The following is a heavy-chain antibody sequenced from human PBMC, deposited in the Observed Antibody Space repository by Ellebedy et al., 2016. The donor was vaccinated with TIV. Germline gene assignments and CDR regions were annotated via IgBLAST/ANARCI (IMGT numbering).Heavy chain of an antibody. V-gene: IGHV1-18*01. J-gene: IGHJ4*02. CDR1: GYTFINYG. CDR2: VSTYSDYT. Sequence: AASVKVSCKASGYTFINYGISWVRQAPGQGLEWIGWVSTYSDYTYYAQNLQGRVTMTTDASTTTAYMELTSLTSDDTAVYYCARDATGSYSDYWGRGTLVTVSS. D-gene: IGHD3-10*01. CDR3: ARDATGSYSDY.